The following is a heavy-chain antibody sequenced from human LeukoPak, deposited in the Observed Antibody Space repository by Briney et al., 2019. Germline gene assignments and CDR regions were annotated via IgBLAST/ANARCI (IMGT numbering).Heavy chain of an antibody. Sequence: EGSLRLSCAASGFTFSSYSMNWVRQAPGKGLEWVSSISSSSSYIYYADSVKGRFTISRDNAKNSLYLQMNSLRAEDTAVYYCARDRCSGGSCYSFDYWGQGTLVTVSS. V-gene: IGHV3-21*01. CDR2: ISSSSSYI. CDR3: ARDRCSGGSCYSFDY. CDR1: GFTFSSYS. J-gene: IGHJ4*02. D-gene: IGHD2-15*01.